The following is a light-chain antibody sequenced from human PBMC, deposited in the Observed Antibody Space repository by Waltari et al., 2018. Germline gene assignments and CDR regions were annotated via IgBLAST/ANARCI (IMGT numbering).Light chain of an antibody. V-gene: IGKV4-1*01. CDR3: QQYYNTPLT. CDR1: ESVLYSSNNKNH. J-gene: IGKJ4*01. CDR2: WAS. Sequence: DIVMTQSPESLAVSLGERATIHCKSSESVLYSSNNKNHLAWYQQKPGQPPKLLIYWASTRKSGVPDRFSGSGSETDFTLTVSCLQAEDVAVYYCQQYYNTPLTFGGGTKVEIK.